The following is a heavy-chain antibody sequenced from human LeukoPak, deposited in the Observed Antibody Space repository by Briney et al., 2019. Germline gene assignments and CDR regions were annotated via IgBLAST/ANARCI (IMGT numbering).Heavy chain of an antibody. V-gene: IGHV3-11*01. Sequence: GGSLRLSCAASGITLSDYYMSWLRQAPGKGLEWISYISSSGATMYYADSVKGRFTISRDNAKNLLFLQMNSLRAEDTAVYFCARDKPGIAAATFDLWGQGNLVTVSS. CDR1: GITLSDYY. J-gene: IGHJ4*02. CDR3: ARDKPGIAAATFDL. D-gene: IGHD6-13*01. CDR2: ISSSGATM.